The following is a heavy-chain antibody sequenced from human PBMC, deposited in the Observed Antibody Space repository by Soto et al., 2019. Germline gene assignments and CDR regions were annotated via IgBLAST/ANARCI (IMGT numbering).Heavy chain of an antibody. CDR2: ISGSGGST. V-gene: IGHV3-23*01. CDR1: GFTFSCYD. J-gene: IGHJ4*02. CDR3: SKGHFDYIWGSYRPFDY. D-gene: IGHD3-16*02. Sequence: EVQLLESGRGLVQPGGSLRLSCAASGFTFSCYDMSWVRQAPGKGLEWVSAISGSGGSTYYADSVKGRFTISRDNFKDTLYLQMNSLRAEDTARYLFSKGHFDYIWGSYRPFDYWGQGTLVTVSS.